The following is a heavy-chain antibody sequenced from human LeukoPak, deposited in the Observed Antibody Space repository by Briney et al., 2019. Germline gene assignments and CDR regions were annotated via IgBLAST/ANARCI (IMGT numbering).Heavy chain of an antibody. CDR2: IWYDGSNK. Sequence: GGSLRLSCAASGFTFSSYGMHWVRQAPGKGLEWVAVIWYDGSNKYYADSVKGRFTISRDNSKNTLYLQMNSLRAEDTAVYYCARDYYDSSGYYYYLGPYFDYWGQGTLVTVSS. J-gene: IGHJ4*02. D-gene: IGHD3-22*01. CDR3: ARDYYDSSGYYYYLGPYFDY. CDR1: GFTFSSYG. V-gene: IGHV3-33*01.